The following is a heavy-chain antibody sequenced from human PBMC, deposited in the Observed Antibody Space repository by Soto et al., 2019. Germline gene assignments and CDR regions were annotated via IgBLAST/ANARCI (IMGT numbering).Heavy chain of an antibody. J-gene: IGHJ3*02. CDR2: IYPGDSDT. V-gene: IGHV5-51*01. D-gene: IGHD2-15*01. CDR1: GYSFTSYW. CDR3: ARRYCSSGSCYGAFDI. Sequence: GESLKISCKGSGYSFTSYWIGWVRQMPGKGLEWMGIIYPGDSDTRYSPSFQGQVTISADKSISTAYLQWSSLKASDTAMYYCARRYCSSGSCYGAFDIWGQGTMVTVSS.